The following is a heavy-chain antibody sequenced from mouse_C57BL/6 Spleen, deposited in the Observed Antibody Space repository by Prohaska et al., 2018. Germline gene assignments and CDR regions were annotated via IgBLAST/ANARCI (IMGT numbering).Heavy chain of an antibody. CDR3: ARWGYDGDFDY. CDR2: IDPANGNT. J-gene: IGHJ2*01. D-gene: IGHD2-2*01. V-gene: IGHV14-3*01. Sequence: GKQRPEQGLEWIGRIDPANGNTKYAPKFQGKATITADTSSNTAYLQLSSLTSEDTAIYYCARWGYDGDFDYWGQGTTLTVSS.